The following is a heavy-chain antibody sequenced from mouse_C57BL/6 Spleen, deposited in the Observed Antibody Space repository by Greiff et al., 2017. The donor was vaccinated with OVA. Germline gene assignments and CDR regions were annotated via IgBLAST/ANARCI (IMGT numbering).Heavy chain of an antibody. CDR2: ISDGGSYT. CDR3: ARDGAGTKGFDY. J-gene: IGHJ2*01. Sequence: EVKLVESGGGLVKPGGSLKLSCAASGFTFSSYAMSWVRQTPEKRLEWVATISDGGSYTYYPDNVKGRFTISRDNAKNNLYLQMSHLKSEDTAMYYCARDGAGTKGFDYWGQGTTLTVSS. V-gene: IGHV5-4*01. D-gene: IGHD4-1*01. CDR1: GFTFSSYA.